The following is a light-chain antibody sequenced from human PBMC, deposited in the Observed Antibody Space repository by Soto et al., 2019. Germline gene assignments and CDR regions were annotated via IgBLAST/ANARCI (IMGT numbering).Light chain of an antibody. CDR2: AAS. CDR3: QQYYSYPLWT. J-gene: IGKJ1*01. Sequence: AIRMTQPPSSLSASTGDRVTITCRASQGISSYLAWYQQKPGKAPKLLIYAASTLQSGVPSRFSGSGSGTDFTLTISCLQSEDFATYYCQQYYSYPLWTFGQGTKVDIK. V-gene: IGKV1-8*01. CDR1: QGISSY.